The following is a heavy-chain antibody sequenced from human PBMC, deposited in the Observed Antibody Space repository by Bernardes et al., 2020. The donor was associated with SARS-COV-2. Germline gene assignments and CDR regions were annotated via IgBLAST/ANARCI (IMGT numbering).Heavy chain of an antibody. D-gene: IGHD3-16*02. Sequence: SETLSLTCTVSSGSISSYYWNWIRQPPGKGLEWIGYIYYSGSTKYNPSLKSRVIISVDTSKNQFSLKLSSVTAADTAVYYCASGLGELSFFDYWGQGALVTVSS. CDR1: SGSISSYY. J-gene: IGHJ4*02. V-gene: IGHV4-59*01. CDR2: IYYSGST. CDR3: ASGLGELSFFDY.